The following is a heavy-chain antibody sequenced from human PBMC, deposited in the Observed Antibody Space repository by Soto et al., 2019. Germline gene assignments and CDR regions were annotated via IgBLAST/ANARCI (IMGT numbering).Heavy chain of an antibody. CDR3: AHRILRTVFGLVTTTAIYFDF. J-gene: IGHJ4*02. Sequence: QITLNESGPPVVKPAETLTLTCTFSGFSLTTSGVGVGWIRQSPGKAPEWLALIYWDDDKRYSASLKSRLTITQDPSKNQVVLTMASVDPADTATYYCAHRILRTVFGLVTTTAIYFDFWGQGTPVVVSS. CDR2: IYWDDDK. CDR1: GFSLTTSGVG. D-gene: IGHD3-3*01. V-gene: IGHV2-5*02.